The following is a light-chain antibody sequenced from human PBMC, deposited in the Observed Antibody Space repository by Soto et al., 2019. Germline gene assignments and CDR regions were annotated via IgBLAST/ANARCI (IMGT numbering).Light chain of an antibody. V-gene: IGKV1-5*03. CDR2: KAS. J-gene: IGKJ1*01. Sequence: DIQMTQSPSTLSASVGDRVTITCRASQSISSWLAWYQQKPGKAPKLLIYKASSLESGVPSRFSGSGSGTEFTLTISSLQPDDFATYYCQQYNYFWAFGQGTKVDI. CDR1: QSISSW. CDR3: QQYNYFWA.